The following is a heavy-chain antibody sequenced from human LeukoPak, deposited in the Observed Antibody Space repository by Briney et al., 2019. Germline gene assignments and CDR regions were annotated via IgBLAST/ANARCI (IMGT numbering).Heavy chain of an antibody. D-gene: IGHD1-1*01. CDR1: GFTFSSYS. CDR2: ISSSSSTI. J-gene: IGHJ4*02. V-gene: IGHV3-48*04. Sequence: PGGSLRLSCAASGFTFSSYSMNWVRQAPGKGLEWVSYISSSSSTIYYADSVKGRFTISRGNAKNSLYLQMNSLRAEDTAVYYCAKDRYTRLRSFDYWGQGTLVTVSS. CDR3: AKDRYTRLRSFDY.